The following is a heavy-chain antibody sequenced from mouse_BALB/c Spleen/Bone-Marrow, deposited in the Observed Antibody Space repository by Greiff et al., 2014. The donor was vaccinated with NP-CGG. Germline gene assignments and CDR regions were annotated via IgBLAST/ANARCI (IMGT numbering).Heavy chain of an antibody. Sequence: VQLVESGAELAKPGASVKMSCKASGYTFTTYWIHWVKQRLGQGLEWIGYINPSTGNTEYNQKFRDRATLTADKSSSTPYMQLSSLTSEDSAVYYRARGLRDWYFDVWGAGTTVTVSS. CDR2: INPSTGNT. D-gene: IGHD2-4*01. CDR1: GYTFTTYW. J-gene: IGHJ1*01. CDR3: ARGLRDWYFDV. V-gene: IGHV1-7*01.